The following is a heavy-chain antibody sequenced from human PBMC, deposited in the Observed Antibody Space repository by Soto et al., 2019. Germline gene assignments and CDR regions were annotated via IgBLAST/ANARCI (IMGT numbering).Heavy chain of an antibody. CDR3: AHHDYGDYAEVGFDY. CDR1: GFSLSTSGVG. CDR2: IYWDDDK. J-gene: IGHJ4*02. Sequence: QITLKESGPTLVKPTQTLTLTCTFSGFSLSTSGVGVGWIXXXXXKALEWLALIYWDDDKRYSPSLKSRLTIXKDTXKNXXXXXXXXXXXVDTATYYCAHHDYGDYAEVGFDYWGQGTLVTVSS. D-gene: IGHD4-17*01. V-gene: IGHV2-5*02.